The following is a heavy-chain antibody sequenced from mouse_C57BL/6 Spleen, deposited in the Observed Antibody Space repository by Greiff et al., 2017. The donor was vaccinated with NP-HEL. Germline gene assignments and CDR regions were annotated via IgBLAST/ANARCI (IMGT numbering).Heavy chain of an antibody. Sequence: VKLQQPGAELVRPGSSVKLSCKASGYTFTSYWMHWVKQRPIQGLEWIGNIDPSDSETHYNQKFKDKATLTVDKSSSTAYMQLSSLTSEDSAVYYCARRKEQLRLHYFDYWGQGTTLTVSS. CDR3: ARRKEQLRLHYFDY. CDR1: GYTFTSYW. J-gene: IGHJ2*01. CDR2: IDPSDSET. V-gene: IGHV1-52*01. D-gene: IGHD3-2*02.